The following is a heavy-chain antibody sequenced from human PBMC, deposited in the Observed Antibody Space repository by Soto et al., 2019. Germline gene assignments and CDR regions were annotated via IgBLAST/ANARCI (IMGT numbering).Heavy chain of an antibody. J-gene: IGHJ4*02. CDR2: LSYDGSNK. Sequence: GVSLKISCAAAGFTFSSYTMHWVRQAPGKGLEWVTFLSYDGSNKYYADSVKGRFTISRDNSKSTLYLQMNSLKTEDTAVYYCANAKAVSGPFDYWGQGTLVTVSS. CDR3: ANAKAVSGPFDY. V-gene: IGHV3-30*18. CDR1: GFTFSSYT. D-gene: IGHD6-19*01.